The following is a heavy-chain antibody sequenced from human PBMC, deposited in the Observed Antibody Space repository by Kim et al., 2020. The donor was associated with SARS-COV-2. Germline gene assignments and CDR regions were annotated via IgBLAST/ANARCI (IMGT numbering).Heavy chain of an antibody. CDR2: ISAYNGNT. CDR3: ARHLGDYNIFYYGMDV. D-gene: IGHD4-17*01. Sequence: ASVKVSCKASGYTFTSYGISWVRQAPGQGLEWMGWISAYNGNTNYAQKLQGRVTMTTDTSTSTAYMELRSLRSDDTAVYYCARHLGDYNIFYYGMDVWGQGTTVTVSS. CDR1: GYTFTSYG. J-gene: IGHJ6*02. V-gene: IGHV1-18*04.